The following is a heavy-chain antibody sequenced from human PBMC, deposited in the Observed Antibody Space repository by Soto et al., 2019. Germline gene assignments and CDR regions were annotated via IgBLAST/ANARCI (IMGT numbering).Heavy chain of an antibody. V-gene: IGHV4-59*01. CDR1: GGSISSYY. D-gene: IGHD2-15*01. CDR2: IYYSGST. J-gene: IGHJ3*02. Sequence: SETLSLTGTVSGGSISSYYWSWIRQPPGKGLEWIGYIYYSGSTNYNPSLKSRVTISVDTSKNQFSLKLSSVTAADTAVYYCARSIEGIVVVVAANPQPDDAFDIWGQGTMVTVS. CDR3: ARSIEGIVVVVAANPQPDDAFDI.